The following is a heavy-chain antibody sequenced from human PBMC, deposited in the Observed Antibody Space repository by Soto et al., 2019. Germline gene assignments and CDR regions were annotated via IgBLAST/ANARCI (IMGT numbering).Heavy chain of an antibody. Sequence: QITLKESGPTLVKPTQTLTLNCTFSGFSLNTGGLGVGWIRQPPGKALEWLALIYWDGDKRYSPSLKSRLSNTKDTSNNRVVLTMTYMNPLGTASYIYAFRSCMRHCLRAGWSHDYYGMDVSGQGTTVTVSS. V-gene: IGHV2-5*02. CDR3: AFRSCMRHCLRAGWSHDYYGMDV. D-gene: IGHD2-8*01. CDR2: IYWDGDK. CDR1: GFSLNTGGLG. J-gene: IGHJ6*02.